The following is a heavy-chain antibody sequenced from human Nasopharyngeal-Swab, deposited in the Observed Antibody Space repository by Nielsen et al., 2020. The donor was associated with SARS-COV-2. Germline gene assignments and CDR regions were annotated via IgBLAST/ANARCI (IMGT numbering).Heavy chain of an antibody. CDR1: GDSISNNRYY. D-gene: IGHD6-13*01. CDR2: VYHSGYT. V-gene: IGHV4-39*07. CDR3: ARRETASSWYFDS. J-gene: IGHJ4*01. Sequence: AETLSLTCSVSGDSISNNRYYWSWMRQPPGKGLEWIGGVYHSGYTYYNPSLRSRVTISADTSKNQFSLRLTSMTAADTAVYFCARRETASSWYFDSWGRGTLVTVSS.